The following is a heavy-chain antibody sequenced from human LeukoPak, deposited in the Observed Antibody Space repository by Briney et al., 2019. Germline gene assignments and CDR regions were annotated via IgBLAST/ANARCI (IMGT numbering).Heavy chain of an antibody. V-gene: IGHV3-23*01. CDR3: AKGDDSSGYYCY. D-gene: IGHD3-22*01. CDR1: GFTFSSYA. J-gene: IGHJ4*02. CDR2: ISGSGGST. Sequence: GGSLRLSCAASGFTFSSYAMSWVRQAPGKGLEWVSAISGSGGSTYYADSVKGRFTISRDNSKNTRYLQMNSLRAEDTAVYYCAKGDDSSGYYCYWGQGTLVTVSS.